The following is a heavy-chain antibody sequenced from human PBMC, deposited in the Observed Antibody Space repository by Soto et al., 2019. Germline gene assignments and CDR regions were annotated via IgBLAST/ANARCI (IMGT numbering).Heavy chain of an antibody. V-gene: IGHV4-59*08. D-gene: IGHD6-6*01. Sequence: SETLSLTCTVSGGSISSYYWSWIRQPPGKGLEWIGYIYYSGSTNYNPSLKSRVTISVDTSKNQFSLKLSSVTAADTAVYYCARQGRLNYSSSRPLGYFDYWGQGTLVTVSS. J-gene: IGHJ4*02. CDR3: ARQGRLNYSSSRPLGYFDY. CDR2: IYYSGST. CDR1: GGSISSYY.